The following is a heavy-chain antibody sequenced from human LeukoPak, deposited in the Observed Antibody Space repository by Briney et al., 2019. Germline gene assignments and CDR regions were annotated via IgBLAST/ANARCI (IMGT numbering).Heavy chain of an antibody. Sequence: GGSLRLSCTASGFTFGDYTMSWVRPAPRKGLEWGGFIRSTVYGGTTEYAASVKGTSTISRDDSKRIAYLQMNRLKTEDKDVYYCTRSRYSGSYRPWYFDLWGRGTLVTVSS. CDR3: TRSRYSGSYRPWYFDL. CDR2: IRSTVYGGTT. CDR1: GFTFGDYT. J-gene: IGHJ2*01. V-gene: IGHV3-49*04. D-gene: IGHD1-26*01.